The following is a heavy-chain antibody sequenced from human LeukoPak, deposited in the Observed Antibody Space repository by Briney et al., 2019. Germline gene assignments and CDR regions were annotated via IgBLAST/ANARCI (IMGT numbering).Heavy chain of an antibody. CDR1: GFTFSGSA. Sequence: GGSLKLTCAASGFTFSGSAMHWVRQASGKGLEWVGRIRSKANSYATAYAASVKGRFTISRDDSKNTAYLQMNSLKTEDTAVYYCATDETTWFEGAFDIWGQGTMVTVSS. V-gene: IGHV3-73*01. D-gene: IGHD3-10*01. CDR2: IRSKANSYAT. CDR3: ATDETTWFEGAFDI. J-gene: IGHJ3*02.